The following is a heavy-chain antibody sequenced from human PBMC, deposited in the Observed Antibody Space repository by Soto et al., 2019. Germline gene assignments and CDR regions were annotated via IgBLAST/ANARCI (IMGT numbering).Heavy chain of an antibody. Sequence: GGSLRLSCAASGFTFSSYWMHWVRQAPGKGLVWVSRINSDGSSTSYADSVKGRFTISRDNAKNTLYLQMNSLRAEDTAVYYCARVVVVVAATYDYWGQGTLVTVSS. CDR3: ARVVVVVAATYDY. CDR1: GFTFSSYW. D-gene: IGHD2-15*01. V-gene: IGHV3-74*01. J-gene: IGHJ4*02. CDR2: INSDGSST.